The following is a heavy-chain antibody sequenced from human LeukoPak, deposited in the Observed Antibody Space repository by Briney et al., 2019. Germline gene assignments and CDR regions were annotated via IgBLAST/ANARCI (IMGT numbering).Heavy chain of an antibody. J-gene: IGHJ3*02. V-gene: IGHV3-7*01. CDR2: IKQDGSEK. Sequence: GGSLRLSCAASGFTFSSYWMSWVRQAPGKGLEWVANIKQDGSEKHYVDSVKGRSTISRDNAKNSLYLQMNSLRAEDTAVYYCARLPPPTNDAFDIWGQGTMVTVSS. CDR1: GFTFSSYW. CDR3: ARLPPPTNDAFDI. D-gene: IGHD1-26*01.